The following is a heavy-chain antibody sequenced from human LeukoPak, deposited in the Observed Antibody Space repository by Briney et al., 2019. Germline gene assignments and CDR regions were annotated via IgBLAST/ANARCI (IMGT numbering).Heavy chain of an antibody. CDR1: GASISSGSYF. CDR2: IYISGST. CDR3: ARPSRRIAAAGYDY. Sequence: SETLSLTCNVSGASISSGSYFWTWIRQPAGKGLEWIGRIYISGSTHYNSLLESRVTISVDRSKNQFSLKLSSVTAADTAVYYCARPSRRIAAAGYDYWGQGTLVTVSS. J-gene: IGHJ4*02. V-gene: IGHV4-61*02. D-gene: IGHD6-13*01.